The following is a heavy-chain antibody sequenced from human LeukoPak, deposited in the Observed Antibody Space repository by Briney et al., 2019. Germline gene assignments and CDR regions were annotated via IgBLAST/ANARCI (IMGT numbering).Heavy chain of an antibody. V-gene: IGHV4-59*08. CDR1: GGSISGYY. CDR3: ARHYGP. J-gene: IGHJ5*02. CDR2: IHYSGST. D-gene: IGHD3-16*01. Sequence: KTSETLSLTCTVSGGSISGYYWSWIRQPPGKGLEWIGYIHYSGSTNYNPSPKSRITISAETSKNQFSLRLSSVTAADTAVYYCARHYGPWGQGTLVTVSS.